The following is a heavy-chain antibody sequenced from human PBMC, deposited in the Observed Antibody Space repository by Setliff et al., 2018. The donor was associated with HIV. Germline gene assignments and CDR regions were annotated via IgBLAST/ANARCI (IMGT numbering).Heavy chain of an antibody. V-gene: IGHV1-24*01. Sequence: ASVKVSCKASGGIGTYAISWVRQAPGQGLEWMGGFDPEHGETMYAQNFQDRLTMTEATSTDTAYMELSSLRSEDTAVYYCATFYSLSGTTSFDHWGQGTLVTVSS. CDR2: FDPEHGET. CDR1: GGIGTYA. CDR3: ATFYSLSGTTSFDH. D-gene: IGHD1-7*01. J-gene: IGHJ4*02.